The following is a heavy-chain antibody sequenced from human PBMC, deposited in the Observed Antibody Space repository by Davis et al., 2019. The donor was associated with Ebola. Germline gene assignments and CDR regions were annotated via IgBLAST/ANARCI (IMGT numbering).Heavy chain of an antibody. CDR1: GFTFSSYA. V-gene: IGHV3-30-3*01. CDR3: ARDSFGGGAFDI. CDR2: ISYDGSNK. D-gene: IGHD3-16*01. Sequence: PGGSLRLSCAASGFTFSSYAMHWVRQAPGKGLEWVAVISYDGSNKYYADSVKGRFTISRDNSKNTLYLQMNSLRAEDTAVYYCARDSFGGGAFDIWGQGTMVTVSS. J-gene: IGHJ3*02.